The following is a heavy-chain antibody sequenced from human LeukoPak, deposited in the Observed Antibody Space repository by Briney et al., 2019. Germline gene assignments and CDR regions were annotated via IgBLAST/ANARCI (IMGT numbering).Heavy chain of an antibody. J-gene: IGHJ4*02. Sequence: GGSLRLSCAASGLTFSSYSMNWVRQAPGKGVEWVSSIISSSSYIYYSDSVKGRFTISRDNAKNSLYLQMNSLRAEDTAVYYCARDLGPAIVRGFIVYWGQGTLVTVSS. CDR3: ARDLGPAIVRGFIVY. CDR2: IISSSSYI. D-gene: IGHD3-10*01. CDR1: GLTFSSYS. V-gene: IGHV3-21*01.